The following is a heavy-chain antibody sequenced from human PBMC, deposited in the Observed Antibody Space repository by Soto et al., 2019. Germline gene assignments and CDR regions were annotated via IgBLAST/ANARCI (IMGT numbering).Heavy chain of an antibody. Sequence: QVQLVESGGGLVKPGGSLRLSCAASGFPLSDYYLNWIRQAPGKGLEWVSHISASSTYTNYADSVKGRFTISRDNAKNSLYLQMSSLRAEDTAVYYCARETYGSGSYFSEPAIDYWGQGTVVTVSS. D-gene: IGHD3-10*01. CDR1: GFPLSDYY. J-gene: IGHJ4*02. CDR2: ISASSTYT. V-gene: IGHV3-11*05. CDR3: ARETYGSGSYFSEPAIDY.